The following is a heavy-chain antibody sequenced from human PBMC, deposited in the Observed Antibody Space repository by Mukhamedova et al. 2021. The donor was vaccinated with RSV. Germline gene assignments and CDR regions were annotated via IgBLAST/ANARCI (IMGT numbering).Heavy chain of an antibody. Sequence: GKGLEWIGYIYHSGSTYYNPSLKSRVTISVDRSKNQFSLKLSSVTAADTAVYYCARVLIGDLSEWFDPWGQGTLVTVSS. J-gene: IGHJ5*02. V-gene: IGHV4-30-2*01. CDR2: IYHSGST. D-gene: IGHD7-27*01. CDR3: ARVLIGDLSEWFDP.